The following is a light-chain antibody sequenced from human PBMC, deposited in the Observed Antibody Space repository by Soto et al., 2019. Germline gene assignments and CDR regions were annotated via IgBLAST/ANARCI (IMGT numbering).Light chain of an antibody. Sequence: DLVLTQTRLSSPVTLGQPASISCRSSQSLVHIDGNTYFNWLQQRPGQPPRLLIYKISNRFPGVPDRFSGSGAGTDFTLKIGRVEAEDVGVYYCMQATQSYTFGQGTRLEIK. CDR3: MQATQSYT. CDR2: KIS. CDR1: QSLVHIDGNTY. J-gene: IGKJ2*01. V-gene: IGKV2-24*01.